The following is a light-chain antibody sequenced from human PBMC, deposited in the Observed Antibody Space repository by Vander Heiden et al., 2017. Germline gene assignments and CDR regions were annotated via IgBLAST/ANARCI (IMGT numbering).Light chain of an antibody. CDR3: QRRSNWPPEVT. V-gene: IGKV3-11*01. Sequence: IVLTHSPATLSLSPGERATPCWRARQSVSNYLAWYQHKPGQAPRPLIYNSSTWAAGIPARFSGSGSGTDFTLTISSLEPEDFAVYYCQRRSNWPPEVTFGGGTKVEIK. J-gene: IGKJ4*01. CDR1: QSVSNY. CDR2: NSS.